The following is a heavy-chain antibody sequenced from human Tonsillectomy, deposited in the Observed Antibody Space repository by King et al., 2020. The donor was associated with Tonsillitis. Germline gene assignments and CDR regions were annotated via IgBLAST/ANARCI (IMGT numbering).Heavy chain of an antibody. CDR1: GGSISSSSYY. CDR3: AGSQYYYDCKDGYFDL. Sequence: QLQESGPGLVKPSETLSLTCTVSGGSISSSSYYWGWIRQPPGKGLEWIGSIYYSGSTYYNPSLKSRVTISVDTSKNQFSLKLSSVTAADTAVYYCAGSQYYYDCKDGYFDLWGRGTLGTVSS. CDR2: IYYSGST. D-gene: IGHD3-22*01. V-gene: IGHV4-39*01. J-gene: IGHJ2*01.